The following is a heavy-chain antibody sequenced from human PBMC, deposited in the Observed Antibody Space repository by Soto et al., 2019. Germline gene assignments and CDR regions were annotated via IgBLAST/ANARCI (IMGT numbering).Heavy chain of an antibody. Sequence: SETLSLTCAVYGGSFSGYYWSWIRQPPGKGLEWLGEINHSGITDYNPSLKSRITISIDTSKKQFSLKLNSVTAADTAVYYCAIGPRMWLAGGGYWGQGTQVTVS. CDR1: GGSFSGYY. CDR2: INHSGIT. D-gene: IGHD6-19*01. CDR3: AIGPRMWLAGGGY. J-gene: IGHJ4*02. V-gene: IGHV4-34*01.